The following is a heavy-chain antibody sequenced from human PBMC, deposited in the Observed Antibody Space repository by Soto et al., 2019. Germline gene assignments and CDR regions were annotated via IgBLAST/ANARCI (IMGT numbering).Heavy chain of an antibody. J-gene: IGHJ6*02. Sequence: QLQLQESGPGLVKPSETLSLTCTVSGGSISSSSYYWGWIRQPPGKGLEWIGRNSGSTYYNPSLKSRVTISVDTSKNQFSLKLSSVTAADAAVYYCARRNEYYYYYGMDVWGQGTTVTVSS. CDR2: NSGST. CDR3: ARRNEYYYYYGMDV. V-gene: IGHV4-39*01. D-gene: IGHD1-1*01. CDR1: GGSISSSSYY.